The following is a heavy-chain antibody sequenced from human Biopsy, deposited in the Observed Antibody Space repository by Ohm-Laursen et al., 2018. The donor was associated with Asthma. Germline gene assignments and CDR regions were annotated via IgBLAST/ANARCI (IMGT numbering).Heavy chain of an antibody. CDR2: ISYDGGNK. V-gene: IGHV3-30*03. J-gene: IGHJ3*02. CDR3: ARTHERWTSIQDDALDI. Sequence: RSLRLSCAASGFTFSIYDIHWVRQAPGKGLEWVAVISYDGGNKFYGDSVKGRFTLSRDNSGNTLYLQMNSLRVEDTAIYYCARTHERWTSIQDDALDIWGQGTMVIVSS. CDR1: GFTFSIYD. D-gene: IGHD4-23*01.